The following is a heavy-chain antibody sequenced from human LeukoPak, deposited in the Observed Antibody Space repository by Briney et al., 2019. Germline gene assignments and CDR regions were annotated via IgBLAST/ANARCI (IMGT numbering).Heavy chain of an antibody. CDR3: AKRGLRVPAAILPFDY. Sequence: PGGSLRLSCAASGFTFSSYAMSWVRQAPGKGLEWVSAISGSGGSTYYADSMKGRFTISRDNSKNTLYLQMNSLRAEDTAVYYCAKRGLRVPAAILPFDYWGQGTLVTVSS. CDR2: ISGSGGST. CDR1: GFTFSSYA. V-gene: IGHV3-23*01. D-gene: IGHD2-2*01. J-gene: IGHJ4*02.